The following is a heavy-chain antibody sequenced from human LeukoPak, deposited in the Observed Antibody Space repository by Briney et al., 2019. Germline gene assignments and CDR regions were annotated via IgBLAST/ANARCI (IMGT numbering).Heavy chain of an antibody. CDR1: GGTFSSYA. V-gene: IGHV1-69*04. CDR2: IIPIFGIA. CDR3: ARGEMATPFDY. Sequence: SVKVSCKASGGTFSSYAISWVRQAPGQGLEWMGRIIPIFGIANYAQKFQGRVTITADKSTSTAYMELSSLRSEDTAVYYCARGEMATPFDYWGQRTLVTVSS. J-gene: IGHJ4*02. D-gene: IGHD5-24*01.